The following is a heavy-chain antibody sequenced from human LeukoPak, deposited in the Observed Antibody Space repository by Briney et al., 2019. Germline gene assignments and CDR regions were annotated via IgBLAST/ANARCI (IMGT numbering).Heavy chain of an antibody. CDR3: ARHGSRVMGTIEDS. J-gene: IGHJ4*02. CDR2: IYYDGSA. V-gene: IGHV4-39*01. CDR1: GGSITSSSHY. D-gene: IGHD5-12*01. Sequence: SETLSLTCTVSGGSITSSSHYWGWIRQPPGQGLQWIGLIYYDGSAYYNLSLKSRLTISIDTSKSQFSLQLSSVTAADTAVYYCARHGSRVMGTIEDSWGQGTLVIVSS.